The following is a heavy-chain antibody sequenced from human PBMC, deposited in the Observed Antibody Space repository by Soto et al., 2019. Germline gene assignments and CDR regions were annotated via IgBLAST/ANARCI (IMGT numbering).Heavy chain of an antibody. Sequence: ASVKVSCKASGYTFTSSGITWVRQAPGQGLEWMGWISAYNGNTNYAQKLQGRVTMTTDTSTSTAYMELRSLRSDDTAVYYCARDKAYCSSTSCYVARSVLFDTWGQRTVVTVSS. D-gene: IGHD2-2*01. CDR1: GYTFTSSG. CDR2: ISAYNGNT. J-gene: IGHJ5*02. CDR3: ARDKAYCSSTSCYVARSVLFDT. V-gene: IGHV1-18*01.